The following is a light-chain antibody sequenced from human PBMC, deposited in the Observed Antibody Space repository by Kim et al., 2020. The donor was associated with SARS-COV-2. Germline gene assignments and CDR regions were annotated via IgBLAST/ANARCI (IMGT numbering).Light chain of an antibody. J-gene: IGLJ2*01. CDR3: NSRDSNDNVV. CDR2: GKN. V-gene: IGLV3-19*01. Sequence: VALGQTVRITCKGDSRRSYYATGYQQKPGQAPILVIYGKNNRPSGIPDRFSGSSSGNTASLTITGTQAGDEADYYCNSRDSNDNVVFGGGTQLTVL. CDR1: SRRSYY.